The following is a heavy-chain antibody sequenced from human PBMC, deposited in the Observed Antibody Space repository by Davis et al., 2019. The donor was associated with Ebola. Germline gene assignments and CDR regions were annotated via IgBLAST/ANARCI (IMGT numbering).Heavy chain of an antibody. CDR2: ISGSGGST. Sequence: GESLKISCAASGFTFSSYAMSWVRQAPGKGLEWVSAISGSGGSTSYADSVKGRFTISRDNAKNTLYLQMNSLRAEDTAVYYCARGQNWFDPWGQGTLVTVSS. V-gene: IGHV3-23*01. J-gene: IGHJ5*02. CDR3: ARGQNWFDP. CDR1: GFTFSSYA.